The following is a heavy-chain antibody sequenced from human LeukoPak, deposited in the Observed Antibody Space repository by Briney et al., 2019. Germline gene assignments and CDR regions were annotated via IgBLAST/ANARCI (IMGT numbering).Heavy chain of an antibody. CDR2: IYYSGST. CDR3: ARGGYYYAPLFY. J-gene: IGHJ4*02. V-gene: IGHV4-30-4*08. Sequence: SQTLSLTCTVSGGSISSGDYYWSWIRQPPGKGLEWIGYIYYSGSTYYNPSLKCRVTIPIDTSKNQFSLKLSSVTAADTAVYYCARGGYYYAPLFYWGQGTLVTVSS. D-gene: IGHD3-22*01. CDR1: GGSISSGDYY.